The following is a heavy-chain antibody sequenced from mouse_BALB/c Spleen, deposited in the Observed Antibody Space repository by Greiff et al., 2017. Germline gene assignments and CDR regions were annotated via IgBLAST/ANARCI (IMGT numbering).Heavy chain of an antibody. CDR3: ARSRGNTVAY. J-gene: IGHJ3*01. CDR1: GYSITSDYA. CDR2: ISYSGST. D-gene: IGHD1-1*01. V-gene: IGHV3-2*02. Sequence: EVKLMESGPGLVKPSQSLSLTCTVTGYSITSDYAWNWIRQFPGNKLEWMGYISYSGSTSYNPSLKSRISITRDTSKNQFFLQLNSVTTEDTATYYCARSRGNTVAYWGQGTLVTVSA.